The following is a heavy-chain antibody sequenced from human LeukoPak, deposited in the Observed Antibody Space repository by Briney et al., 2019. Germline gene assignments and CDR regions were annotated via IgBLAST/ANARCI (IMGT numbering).Heavy chain of an antibody. V-gene: IGHV4-59*01. CDR3: ARDPGEYYFDY. CDR2: IYYSGST. J-gene: IGHJ4*02. CDR1: GGSLSSYY. Sequence: SETLSLTCTVSGGSLSSYYWSWIRQPPGKGLEWIGYIYYSGSTNYNPSLKSRVTISVDTSKNQFSLKLSSVTAADTAVYYCARDPGEYYFDYWGQGTLVTVSS. D-gene: IGHD3-16*01.